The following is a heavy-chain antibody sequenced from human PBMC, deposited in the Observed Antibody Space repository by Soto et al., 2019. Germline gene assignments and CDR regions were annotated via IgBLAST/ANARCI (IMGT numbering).Heavy chain of an antibody. CDR1: GGSISSGGYY. J-gene: IGHJ2*01. CDR3: ARIPVVVPAAPRYWYFDL. Sequence: QVQLQESGPGLVKPSQTLSLTCTVSGGSISSGGYYWSWIRQHPGKGLEWIGDIYYSGSTYYNPSLKSRVTISVDTSKNQFSLKLSSVTAADTAVYYCARIPVVVPAAPRYWYFDLWGRGTLVTVSS. D-gene: IGHD2-2*01. CDR2: IYYSGST. V-gene: IGHV4-31*03.